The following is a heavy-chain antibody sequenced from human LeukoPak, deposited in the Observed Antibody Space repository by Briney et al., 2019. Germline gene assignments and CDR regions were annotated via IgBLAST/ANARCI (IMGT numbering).Heavy chain of an antibody. CDR1: GFTFSNYL. J-gene: IGHJ4*02. Sequence: PGGSLSLSCAASGFTFSNYLMHWVRQAPGKGLVWVSRITSDGSSTHYADSVKGRFTISRDNAKNTLYLQMNSLTAEDTAVYYCVSLGYCSTSSCQPWGQGTLVTVSS. CDR2: ITSDGSST. V-gene: IGHV3-74*01. CDR3: VSLGYCSTSSCQP. D-gene: IGHD2-2*01.